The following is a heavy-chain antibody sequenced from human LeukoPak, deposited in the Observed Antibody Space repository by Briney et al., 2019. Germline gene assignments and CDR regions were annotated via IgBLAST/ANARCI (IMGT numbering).Heavy chain of an antibody. D-gene: IGHD3-10*01. CDR2: IHPTEGST. Sequence: ASVKVSCKTSGYTFSTYYMHWVRQAPGQGLEWLGIIHPTEGSTRYTQKIQGRVTMTWDTATGTVYLELSSLRSEDTAVYWCARANGGGLDYWGQGTLITVSS. V-gene: IGHV1-46*01. CDR3: ARANGGGLDY. CDR1: GYTFSTYY. J-gene: IGHJ4*02.